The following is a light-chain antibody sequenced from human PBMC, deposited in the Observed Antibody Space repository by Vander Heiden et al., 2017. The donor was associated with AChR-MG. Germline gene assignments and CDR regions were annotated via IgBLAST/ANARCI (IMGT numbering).Light chain of an antibody. CDR3: QQYSIYWT. CDR2: ETS. J-gene: IGKJ1*01. Sequence: DIQMTQSPSTLSASVGDRVTIPCRPSQSIRSSLAWDQQKPGKAPKLLIYETSILESKVPSRFSGTGSGTEFTLTISSLQPDDFATYYGQQYSIYWTVGQGNKVEI. V-gene: IGKV1-5*03. CDR1: QSIRSS.